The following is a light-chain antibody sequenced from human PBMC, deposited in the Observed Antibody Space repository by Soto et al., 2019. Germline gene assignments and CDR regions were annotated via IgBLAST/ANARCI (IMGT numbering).Light chain of an antibody. CDR1: QGISHY. CDR2: GAS. CDR3: LQHNTYPLS. Sequence: DLQITQSPSAMSASVGDRVTITCRASQGISHYLAWFQQRPGQVPKRLIYGASTLHSGVPSRFSGSGSGTEFTLTISSLQPEDFGTYYCLQHNTYPLSFGGGAKV. J-gene: IGKJ4*01. V-gene: IGKV1-17*03.